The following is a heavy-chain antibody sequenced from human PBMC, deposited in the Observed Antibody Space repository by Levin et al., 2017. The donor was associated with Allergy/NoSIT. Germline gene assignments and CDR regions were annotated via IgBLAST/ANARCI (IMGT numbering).Heavy chain of an antibody. CDR2: IYYSGST. V-gene: IGHV4-31*03. D-gene: IGHD1-7*01. CDR3: ARGTGTMIDY. Sequence: PSQTLSLTCTVSGGSISSGGYYWSWIRQHPGKGLEWIGYIYYSGSTYYNPALKSRVTMSLDTSKNQFSLKLSSVTAADTAVYYCARGTGTMIDYWGQGTLVTVSS. J-gene: IGHJ4*02. CDR1: GGSISSGGYY.